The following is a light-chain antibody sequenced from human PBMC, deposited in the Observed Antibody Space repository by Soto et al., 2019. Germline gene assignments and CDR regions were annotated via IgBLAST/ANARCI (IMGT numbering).Light chain of an antibody. CDR1: SSNIGAGYD. CDR2: GNS. J-gene: IGLJ2*01. CDR3: QSYDSSLSGVV. V-gene: IGLV1-40*01. Sequence: QAVGTQPPSVSGAPGQRVTNSCTGSSSNIGAGYDVHWYQQLPGTAPKLLIYGNSNRPSGVPDRFSGSKSGTSASLAITGLQAEDEADYYCQSYDSSLSGVVFGGETKLTVL.